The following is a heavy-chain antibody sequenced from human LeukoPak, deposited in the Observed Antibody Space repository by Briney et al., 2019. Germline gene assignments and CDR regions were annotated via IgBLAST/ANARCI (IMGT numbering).Heavy chain of an antibody. CDR1: GYTFTSYG. D-gene: IGHD2-15*01. V-gene: IGHV1-18*01. CDR2: ISAYNGNT. CDR3: ARDCSGGSCYSSFDY. J-gene: IGHJ4*02. Sequence: GASVKVSCKASGYTFTSYGISWVRQAPGQGLEWMGRISAYNGNTNYAQMLQGRVTMTTDTSTSTAYMELRSLRSDDTAVYYCARDCSGGSCYSSFDYWGQGTLVTVSS.